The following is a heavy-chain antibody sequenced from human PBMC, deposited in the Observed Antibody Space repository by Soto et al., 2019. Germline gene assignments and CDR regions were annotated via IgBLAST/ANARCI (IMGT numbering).Heavy chain of an antibody. CDR2: IYNGAIT. CDR1: GGSIGTYY. CDR3: SRDDSGRPPTF. J-gene: IGHJ4*02. Sequence: PSETLSLTCIVSGGSIGTYYWTWTRQPPGKGLEWIGCIYNGAITNYNPSLKSRVTISVDTAKNQFSLKLTSVTAADTAVYYFSRDDSGRPPTFWGQGTLVTVSS. V-gene: IGHV4-59*01. D-gene: IGHD3-10*01.